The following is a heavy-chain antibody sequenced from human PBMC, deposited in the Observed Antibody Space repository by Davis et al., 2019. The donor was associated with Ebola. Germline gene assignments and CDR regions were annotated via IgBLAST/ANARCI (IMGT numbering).Heavy chain of an antibody. V-gene: IGHV4-31*03. CDR2: IYYNGKT. CDR1: GASISSGYY. J-gene: IGHJ4*02. Sequence: SETLSLTCTVSGASISSGYYWSWIRLHPGTGLEWIGYIYYNGKTYYNPSLKSRLTISLDTSNNQFSLNLNAVTAADTAVYFCARRSYYNGPINNWGRGTLVTVSS. D-gene: IGHD3-10*01. CDR3: ARRSYYNGPINN.